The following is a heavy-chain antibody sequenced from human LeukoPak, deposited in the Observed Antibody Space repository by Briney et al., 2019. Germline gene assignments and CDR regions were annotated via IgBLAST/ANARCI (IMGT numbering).Heavy chain of an antibody. D-gene: IGHD6-19*01. CDR1: GFTFSSYW. V-gene: IGHV3-7*01. CDR2: IKQDGSEK. CDR3: AREGSDWNYYYYMDV. Sequence: GGSLRLSCAASGFTFSSYWMSWVRQAPGKGLEWVANIKQDGSEKYYVDSVKGRFTISRDNAKNSVYLQMNSLRAEDTAVYYCAREGSDWNYYYYMDVWGKGTTVTISS. J-gene: IGHJ6*03.